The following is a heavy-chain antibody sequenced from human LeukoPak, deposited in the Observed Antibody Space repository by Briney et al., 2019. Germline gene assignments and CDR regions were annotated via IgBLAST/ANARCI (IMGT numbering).Heavy chain of an antibody. Sequence: KPSEILSFPTAIYSYTISSGFSWGWVRQPPGKGLEWIGTISHSGSTDYKSTLESRLTISIDTSKNQLSLRLTSVTAAAAAVYYCAREGAVPGIDPWGEGTLVTVS. CDR2: ISHSGST. D-gene: IGHD2-2*01. J-gene: IGHJ5*02. CDR1: SYTISSGFS. V-gene: IGHV4-38-2*02. CDR3: AREGAVPGIDP.